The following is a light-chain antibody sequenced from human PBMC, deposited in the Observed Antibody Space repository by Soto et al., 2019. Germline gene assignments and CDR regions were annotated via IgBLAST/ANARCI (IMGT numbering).Light chain of an antibody. CDR2: KAS. Sequence: DIQMTQSPSTLSASVGDRVTITCRASQSISSWLAWYQQKPGKAPKLLIYKASSLPSGVPSRFSGSGSGTEFTLTISSLQPDDFATDYCQQYNSYSLTFGGGTKVEIK. J-gene: IGKJ4*01. V-gene: IGKV1-5*03. CDR1: QSISSW. CDR3: QQYNSYSLT.